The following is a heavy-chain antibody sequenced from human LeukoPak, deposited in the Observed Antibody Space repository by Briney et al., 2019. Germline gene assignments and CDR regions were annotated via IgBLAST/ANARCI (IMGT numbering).Heavy chain of an antibody. CDR1: GYSISSGYY. Sequence: SETLSLTCTVSGYSISSGYYWGWIRQPPGKGLEWIGSIYHSGSTYYNPSLESRVIISVDTSKNQLSLKLSSVTAADTAVYYCAREHLEYCSGGSCRTIDYWGQGTLVTVSS. D-gene: IGHD2-15*01. CDR2: IYHSGST. CDR3: AREHLEYCSGGSCRTIDY. V-gene: IGHV4-38-2*02. J-gene: IGHJ4*02.